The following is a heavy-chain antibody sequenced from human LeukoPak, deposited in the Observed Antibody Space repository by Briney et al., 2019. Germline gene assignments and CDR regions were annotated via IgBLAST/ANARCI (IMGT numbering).Heavy chain of an antibody. J-gene: IGHJ6*03. CDR2: IYYSGST. Sequence: SETLSLTCTVSGGSISSYYWSWIRQPPGKGMEYIGHIYYSGSTDYNPSLKSRVTMSVDTSKNQFSLKLSSVTAADTAVYYCARYGSSSLRAGYYYYMDVWGKGTTVTVSS. V-gene: IGHV4-59*01. CDR1: GGSISSYY. CDR3: ARYGSSSLRAGYYYYMDV. D-gene: IGHD6-6*01.